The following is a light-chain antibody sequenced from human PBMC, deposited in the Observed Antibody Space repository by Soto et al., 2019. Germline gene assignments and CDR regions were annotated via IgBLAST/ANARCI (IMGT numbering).Light chain of an antibody. V-gene: IGKV3-20*01. Sequence: DIVLTQSPGTLSLSPGERATLSCRASQSIGSTYLAWYKQRAGQPPRLLIYATSTRAIGVPDRFRGSGSGTDFTLSISGLEPEDSAVYYCQQYAQSPGTFGQGTKVEIK. CDR3: QQYAQSPGT. CDR2: ATS. CDR1: QSIGSTY. J-gene: IGKJ1*01.